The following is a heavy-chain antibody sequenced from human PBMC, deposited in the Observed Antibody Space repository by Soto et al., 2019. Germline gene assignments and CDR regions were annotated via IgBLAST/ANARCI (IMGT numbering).Heavy chain of an antibody. D-gene: IGHD4-17*01. Sequence: QVQLVQSGAEVKKPGSSVKVSCKASGGTFSSYAISWVRQAPGQGLEWMGGIIPISGTANYAQKFQGRVTITADESTSTAYMELSSLRSEDTAVYYCARKVRGTTVVTRRDYYGMDVWGQGTTVTVSS. CDR2: IIPISGTA. CDR3: ARKVRGTTVVTRRDYYGMDV. V-gene: IGHV1-69*01. CDR1: GGTFSSYA. J-gene: IGHJ6*02.